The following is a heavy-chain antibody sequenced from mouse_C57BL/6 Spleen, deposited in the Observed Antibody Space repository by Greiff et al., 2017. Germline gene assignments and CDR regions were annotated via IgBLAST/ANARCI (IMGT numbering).Heavy chain of an antibody. Sequence: EVKLMESGGGLVKPGGSLKLSCAASGFTFSDYGMHWVRQAPEKGLEWVAYISSGSSTIYYADTVKGRFTISRDNAKNTLFLQMTSLRSEDTAMYYCARELAHYFDYWGQGTTRTVSS. CDR3: ARELAHYFDY. V-gene: IGHV5-17*01. CDR1: GFTFSDYG. J-gene: IGHJ2*01. D-gene: IGHD4-1*01. CDR2: ISSGSSTI.